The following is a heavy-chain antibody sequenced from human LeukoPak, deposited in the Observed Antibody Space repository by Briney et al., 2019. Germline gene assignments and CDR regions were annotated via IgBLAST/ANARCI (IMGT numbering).Heavy chain of an antibody. Sequence: SVKVSCKASGGTFSSYAISWVRQAPGQGLEWMGGIIPIFGTANYAQKFQGRVTITADESTSTAYMELSSLRSEDTAVYYCARSSGYYRKFDYWGQGTLVTVSS. D-gene: IGHD3-22*01. V-gene: IGHV1-69*13. J-gene: IGHJ4*02. CDR2: IIPIFGTA. CDR3: ARSSGYYRKFDY. CDR1: GGTFSSYA.